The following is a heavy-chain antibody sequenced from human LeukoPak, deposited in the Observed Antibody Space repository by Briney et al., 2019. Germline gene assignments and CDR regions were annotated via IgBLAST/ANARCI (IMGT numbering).Heavy chain of an antibody. CDR2: INHSGST. V-gene: IGHV4-34*01. Sequence: SETLSLTCAVYGGSFSGYYWSWIRQPPGKGLEGIGEINHSGSTNYNPSLKSRVTISVDASKNQFSLKLSSVTAADTAVYYCARRGPRAFMVRAVIRWFDPWGQGTLVTVSS. J-gene: IGHJ5*02. D-gene: IGHD3-10*01. CDR3: ARRGPRAFMVRAVIRWFDP. CDR1: GGSFSGYY.